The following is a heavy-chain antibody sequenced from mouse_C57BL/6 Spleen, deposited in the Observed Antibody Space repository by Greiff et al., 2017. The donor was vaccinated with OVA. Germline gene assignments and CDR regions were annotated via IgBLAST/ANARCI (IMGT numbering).Heavy chain of an antibody. D-gene: IGHD1-1*01. CDR2: ITPNYGTT. V-gene: IGHV1-39*01. CDR1: GYSFTDYN. J-gene: IGHJ1*03. Sequence: PLPQSGPELVTPGASVPISCKASGYSFTDYNMNWVTQSNGKRLDWLGVITPNYGTTRYNQKFTGKATLTVDQSSSTAYMQLNSLTSEDSAVYYCARHYYYGSSYWYFDVWGTGTTVTVSS. CDR3: ARHYYYGSSYWYFDV.